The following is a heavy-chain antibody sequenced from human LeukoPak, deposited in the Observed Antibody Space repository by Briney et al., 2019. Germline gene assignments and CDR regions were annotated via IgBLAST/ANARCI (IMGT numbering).Heavy chain of an antibody. Sequence: SVKVSCKASGGTFSSYAISWVRQAPGQGLEWMGGIIPIFGTANYAQKFQGRVTITADESTSTAYMELSSLRSEDTAVYYCARHVRQVAYDAFDIWGQGTMVTVSS. D-gene: IGHD2-15*01. J-gene: IGHJ3*02. CDR2: IIPIFGTA. V-gene: IGHV1-69*01. CDR1: GGTFSSYA. CDR3: ARHVRQVAYDAFDI.